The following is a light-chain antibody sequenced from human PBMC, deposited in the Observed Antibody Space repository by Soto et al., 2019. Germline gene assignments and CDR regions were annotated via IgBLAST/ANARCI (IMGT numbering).Light chain of an antibody. CDR1: QGISSY. CDR2: AAS. CDR3: QQFNSYPIT. V-gene: IGKV1-8*01. J-gene: IGKJ5*01. Sequence: ASLMTPSPPSFSASTTDRVTTTPRASQGISSYLAWYQQKPGKAPKLLIYAASTLQSGVPSRFSGSGSGTDFTLTISCLQSEDFATYYCQQFNSYPITFGQGTRLEIK.